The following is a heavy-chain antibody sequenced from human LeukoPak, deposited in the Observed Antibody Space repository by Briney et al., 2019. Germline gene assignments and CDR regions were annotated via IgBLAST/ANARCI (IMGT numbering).Heavy chain of an antibody. V-gene: IGHV2-70*11. J-gene: IGHJ4*02. Sequence: SGPALVKPTQTLTLTCTFSGFSLSTSGMCVNWIRQPPGKALEWLARVDWDDDKYYNPSLRTRLTISKDTSKNQVVLTMTNMDPVDTATYYCARIIARPDYRDYWGPGALVTVSS. CDR1: GFSLSTSGMC. D-gene: IGHD2-21*01. CDR2: VDWDDDK. CDR3: ARIIARPDYRDY.